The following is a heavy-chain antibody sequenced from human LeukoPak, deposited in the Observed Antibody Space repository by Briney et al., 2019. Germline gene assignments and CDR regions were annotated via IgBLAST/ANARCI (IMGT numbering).Heavy chain of an antibody. V-gene: IGHV1-69*02. Sequence: GASVTVSCKASGGTFSSYTISWVRQAPGQGLEWMGRIIPILGIANYAQKFQGRVTITADKSTSTACMELSSLRSEDTAVYYCALKSSHYDSSGYKDYWGQGTLATVSS. D-gene: IGHD3-22*01. CDR1: GGTFSSYT. CDR3: ALKSSHYDSSGYKDY. CDR2: IIPILGIA. J-gene: IGHJ4*02.